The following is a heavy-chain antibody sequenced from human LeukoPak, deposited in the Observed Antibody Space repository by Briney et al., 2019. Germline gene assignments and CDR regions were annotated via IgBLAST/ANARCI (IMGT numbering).Heavy chain of an antibody. V-gene: IGHV4-59*08. CDR2: IYYSGST. CDR1: GGSISSYY. CDR3: ARHDWAGGSFDY. Sequence: SETLSLTCTVSGGSISSYYWSWIRQPPGMGLEWIGYIYYSGSTNYNPSLKSRVTISVDTSKNQFSLKLSSVTAADTAVYYCARHDWAGGSFDYWGQGTLVTVSS. J-gene: IGHJ4*02. D-gene: IGHD2-21*01.